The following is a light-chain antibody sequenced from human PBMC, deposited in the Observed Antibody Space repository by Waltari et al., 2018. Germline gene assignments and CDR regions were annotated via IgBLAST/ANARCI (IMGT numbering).Light chain of an antibody. V-gene: IGLV2-14*03. CDR1: SSDVGGYDY. Sequence: QSALTQPASVSGSPGQSISISCTGTSSDVGGYDYVSWYQQYPGKAHKLMIFDVSNRPSGLSDRFSGSKSGNTASLTISGLQAEDEAYYYCSSYSTSSTLVVFDGGTKVTVL. J-gene: IGLJ2*01. CDR2: DVS. CDR3: SSYSTSSTLVV.